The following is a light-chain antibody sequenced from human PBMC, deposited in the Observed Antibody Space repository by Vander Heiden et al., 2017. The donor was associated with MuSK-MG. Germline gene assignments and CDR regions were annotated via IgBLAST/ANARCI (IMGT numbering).Light chain of an antibody. CDR3: QVWDSSTDHYV. CDR2: DER. J-gene: IGLJ1*01. V-gene: IGLV3-21*02. CDR1: KIGSKF. Sequence: SYVLTQPPSVSVAPGQTATITCGGNKIGSKFVHWYQQKPGQAPVVVGYDERDRPSGIPERFSGSKSGNTATLSISRVEAGDEGDFYCQVWDSSTDHYVFGSGTKVTVL.